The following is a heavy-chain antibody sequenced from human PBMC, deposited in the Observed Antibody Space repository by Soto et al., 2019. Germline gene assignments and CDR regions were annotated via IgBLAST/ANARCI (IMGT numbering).Heavy chain of an antibody. V-gene: IGHV1-18*01. CDR1: GYTFTSYG. CDR2: ISAYNGNT. J-gene: IGHJ3*02. D-gene: IGHD3-10*01. CDR3: AAELIDYYGSGSYIYAFDI. Sequence: GASVKVSCKASGYTFTSYGISWVRQAPGQGLEWMGWISAYNGNTNYAQKLQGRVTMTTDTSTSTAYMELRSLRSEDTAVYYCAAELIDYYGSGSYIYAFDIWGQGTMVTVSS.